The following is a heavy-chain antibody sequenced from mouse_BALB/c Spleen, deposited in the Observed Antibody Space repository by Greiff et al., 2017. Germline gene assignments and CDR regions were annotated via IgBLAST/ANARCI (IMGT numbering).Heavy chain of an antibody. Sequence: EVKLMESGGGLVKLGGSLKLSCAASGFTFSSYYMSWVRQTPEKRLELVAAINSNGGSTYYPDTVKGRFTISRDNAKNTLYLQMSSLKSEDTALYYCARYDYDGDYYAMDYWGQGTSVTVSS. D-gene: IGHD2-4*01. CDR2: INSNGGST. V-gene: IGHV5-6-2*01. CDR3: ARYDYDGDYYAMDY. CDR1: GFTFSSYY. J-gene: IGHJ4*01.